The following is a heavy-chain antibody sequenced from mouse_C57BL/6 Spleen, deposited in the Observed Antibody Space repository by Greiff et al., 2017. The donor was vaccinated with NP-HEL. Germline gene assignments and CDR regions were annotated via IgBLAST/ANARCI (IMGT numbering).Heavy chain of an antibody. CDR3: ARAPYYDYDEDYFDY. V-gene: IGHV1-84*01. CDR1: GYTFTDYY. D-gene: IGHD2-4*01. J-gene: IGHJ2*01. CDR2: IYPGSGNN. Sequence: QVHVKQSGPELVKPGASVKISCKASGYTFTDYYINWVKQRPGQGLEWIGWIYPGSGNNKYNEKFKGKATLTVDTSSSTAYMQLSSLTSEDSAVYFCARAPYYDYDEDYFDYWGQGTTLTVSS.